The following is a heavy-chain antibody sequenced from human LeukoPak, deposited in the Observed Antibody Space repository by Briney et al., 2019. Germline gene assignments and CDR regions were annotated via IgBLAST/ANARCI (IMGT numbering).Heavy chain of an antibody. V-gene: IGHV3-53*01. CDR2: FYSGGST. J-gene: IGHJ4*02. CDR1: GYSITTGYY. CDR3: ASSSGHLDY. Sequence: QSSETLSLTCTVSGYSITTGYYWGWIRQTPGKGLEWVSVFYSGGSTYYADSVKGRFTISRDNAKNSLYLQMNSLRAEDTAVYYCASSSGHLDYWGQGTLVTVSS. D-gene: IGHD6-19*01.